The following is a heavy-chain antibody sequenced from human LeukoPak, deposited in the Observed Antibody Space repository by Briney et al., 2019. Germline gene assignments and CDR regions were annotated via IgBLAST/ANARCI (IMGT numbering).Heavy chain of an antibody. Sequence: SETLSLTCTVSGGSISSYYWSWIRQPPGKGLEWIGEINHSGSTNYNPSLKSRVTISVDTSKNQFSLKLSSVTAADTAVYYCARRRGLWFGELTHWGQGTLVTVSS. V-gene: IGHV4-34*01. CDR3: ARRRGLWFGELTH. D-gene: IGHD3-10*01. CDR2: INHSGST. CDR1: GGSISSYY. J-gene: IGHJ4*02.